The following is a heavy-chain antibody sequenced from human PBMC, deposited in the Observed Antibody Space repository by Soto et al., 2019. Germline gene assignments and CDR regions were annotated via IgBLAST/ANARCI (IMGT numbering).Heavy chain of an antibody. CDR3: AKLGPYGSESYSFRYNWIDP. D-gene: IGHD3-10*01. J-gene: IGHJ5*02. CDR2: IYRGGAT. V-gene: IGHV3-53*01. CDR1: GFSVSSNH. Sequence: EVQLVDSGGGLIQPGGSLRLSCAAYGFSVSSNHMIWVRQAPGKGLEWVSVIYRGGATYYAVSVKGRFTISRDRSKNTVSLQMDGLRTEATAVYHCAKLGPYGSESYSFRYNWIDPWGQGTLVTVSS.